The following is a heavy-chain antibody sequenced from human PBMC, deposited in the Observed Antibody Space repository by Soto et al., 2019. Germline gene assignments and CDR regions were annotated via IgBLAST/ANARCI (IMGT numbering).Heavy chain of an antibody. CDR2: ISYDGSNK. J-gene: IGHJ6*02. D-gene: IGHD3-16*01. CDR1: GFTFSSYA. CDR3: LWDYGMDV. Sequence: PGGSLRLSCAASGFTFSSYAMHWVRQAPGKGLEWVAVISYDGSNKYSADSVKGRFTISRDNSKNTLYLQMNSLRAEDTAVYYCLWDYGMDVWGQGTTVTVSS. V-gene: IGHV3-30-3*01.